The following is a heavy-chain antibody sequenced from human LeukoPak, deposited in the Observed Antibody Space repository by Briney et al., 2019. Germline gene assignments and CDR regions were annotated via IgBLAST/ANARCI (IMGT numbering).Heavy chain of an antibody. CDR1: GFTFDDYA. D-gene: IGHD3-3*01. CDR3: ARANYDFWSGYHNDAFDI. V-gene: IGHV3-20*04. Sequence: GSLRLSCAASGFTFDDYAMHWVRQAPGKGLEWVSGINWNGGSTGYADSVKGRFTISRDNAKNSLYLQMNSLRAEDTALYYCARANYDFWSGYHNDAFDIWGQGTMVTVSS. J-gene: IGHJ3*02. CDR2: INWNGGST.